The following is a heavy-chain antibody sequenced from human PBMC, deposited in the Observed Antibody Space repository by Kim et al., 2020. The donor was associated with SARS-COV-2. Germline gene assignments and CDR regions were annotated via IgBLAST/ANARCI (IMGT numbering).Heavy chain of an antibody. Sequence: TANYAQKFQGRVTITADESTSTAYMELSSLRSEDTAVYYCARRMGGNFDYWGQGTLVTVSS. CDR2: TA. CDR3: ARRMGGNFDY. D-gene: IGHD3-16*01. J-gene: IGHJ4*02. V-gene: IGHV1-69*01.